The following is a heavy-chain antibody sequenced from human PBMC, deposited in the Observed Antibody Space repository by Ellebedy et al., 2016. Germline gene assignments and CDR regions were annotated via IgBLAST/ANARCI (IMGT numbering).Heavy chain of an antibody. CDR3: ARGIGLATIFDY. J-gene: IGHJ4*02. V-gene: IGHV4-61*01. D-gene: IGHD5-12*01. Sequence: SETLSLTCTVSGGSVSSGSYYWSWIRQPPGKGLEWIGYIYYSGSTNYNPSLKSRVTISVDTSKNQFSLKLSSVTAADTAVYYCARGIGLATIFDYWGQGTLVTVSS. CDR2: IYYSGST. CDR1: GGSVSSGSYY.